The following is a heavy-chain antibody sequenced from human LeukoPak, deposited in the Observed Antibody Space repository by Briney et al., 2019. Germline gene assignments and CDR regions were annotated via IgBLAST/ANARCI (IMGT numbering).Heavy chain of an antibody. D-gene: IGHD2-2*01. CDR2: ISWNSGSI. CDR3: AKDPSPGICSSTSCFYYFDY. Sequence: PGRSLRLSCAASGFTFDDYAMHWVRQAPGKGLEWVSGISWNSGSIGYADSVKGRFTISRGNTKNSLYLQTNSLRAEDTALYYCAKDPSPGICSSTSCFYYFDYWGQGTLVTVSS. V-gene: IGHV3-9*01. CDR1: GFTFDDYA. J-gene: IGHJ4*02.